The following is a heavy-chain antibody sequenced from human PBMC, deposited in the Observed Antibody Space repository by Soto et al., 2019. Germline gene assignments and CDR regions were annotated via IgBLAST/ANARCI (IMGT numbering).Heavy chain of an antibody. D-gene: IGHD6-6*01. V-gene: IGHV3-23*01. Sequence: GGSLRLSCAASGFTFSTYTMRWVRQAPGKGLEWVSTISSSGADTYYADSVKGRFTISRDNAKNTLYLQMNSLRDEDTAVYYCARPEYSSSSYGMDVWGQGTTVTVSS. CDR2: ISSSGADT. CDR3: ARPEYSSSSYGMDV. CDR1: GFTFSTYT. J-gene: IGHJ6*02.